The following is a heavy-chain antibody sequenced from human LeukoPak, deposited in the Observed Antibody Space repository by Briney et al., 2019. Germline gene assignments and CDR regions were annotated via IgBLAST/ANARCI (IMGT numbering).Heavy chain of an antibody. J-gene: IGHJ4*02. CDR1: GFTVSSNY. D-gene: IGHD3/OR15-3a*01. CDR3: ARDWSGTHYFDY. CDR2: IYSGGST. V-gene: IGHV3-53*01. Sequence: PGGSLTLSCAASGFTVSSNYMSWVRQAPGKGLEWVSVIYSGGSTYYADSVKGRFTIPRDNSKNTLYLQMNSLRAEDTAVYYCARDWSGTHYFDYWGQGTLVTVSS.